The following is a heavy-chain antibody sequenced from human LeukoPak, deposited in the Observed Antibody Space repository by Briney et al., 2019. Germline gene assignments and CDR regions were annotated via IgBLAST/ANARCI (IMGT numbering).Heavy chain of an antibody. Sequence: GGSLRLSCAASGFTFSSYEMNWVRQAPGKGLEWVSYISSSGSTIYYADSVKGRFTISRDNAKNSLYLQMNGLRAEDTAVYYCARHGYCSGGSCSEMTNWFDPWGQGTLVTVSS. D-gene: IGHD2-15*01. CDR1: GFTFSSYE. CDR2: ISSSGSTI. V-gene: IGHV3-48*03. CDR3: ARHGYCSGGSCSEMTNWFDP. J-gene: IGHJ5*02.